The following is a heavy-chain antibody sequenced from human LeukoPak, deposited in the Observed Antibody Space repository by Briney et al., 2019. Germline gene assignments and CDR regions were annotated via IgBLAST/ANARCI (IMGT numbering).Heavy chain of an antibody. CDR3: ARDQSREVDYYGMDV. D-gene: IGHD1-26*01. CDR1: GGSLSSYY. CDR2: IYYSGST. J-gene: IGHJ6*02. V-gene: IGHV4-59*12. Sequence: SETLSLTCTVSGGSLSSYYWSWIRQPPGKGLEWIGYIYYSGSTNYNPSLKSRVTMSVDTSKNQFSLKLSSVTAADTAVYYCARDQSREVDYYGMDVWGQGTTVTVSS.